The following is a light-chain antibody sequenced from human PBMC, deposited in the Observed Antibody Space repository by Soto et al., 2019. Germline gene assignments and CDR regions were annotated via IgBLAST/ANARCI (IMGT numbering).Light chain of an antibody. Sequence: EIVLTQSPGTLSLSPWEGSTLSFRSTQAVYSSLLAWYQQKPGQAPRLLIYGASSRATGIPDRFSGSGSGTDFTLSISRLEVEDFAVYHCQQYGNAPITFGQGTRLEIK. CDR2: GAS. CDR1: QAVYSSL. CDR3: QQYGNAPIT. J-gene: IGKJ5*01. V-gene: IGKV3-20*01.